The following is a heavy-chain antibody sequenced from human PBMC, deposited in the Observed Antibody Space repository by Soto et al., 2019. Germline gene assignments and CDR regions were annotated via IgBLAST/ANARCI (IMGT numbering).Heavy chain of an antibody. CDR2: ISPNSGNI. V-gene: IGHV1-18*01. Sequence: QVHLVQSGAEVKKPGASVNVSCKTSGYTFTRNGISWVRQAPGQGLEWMGWISPNSGNIKYAQKLQGRVIMTTDTSTRTAYMELRSLRFDDTAVYYCVKDRDSNSWPSRDVWGPGTTVTVSS. CDR1: GYTFTRNG. CDR3: VKDRDSNSWPSRDV. J-gene: IGHJ6*02. D-gene: IGHD3-22*01.